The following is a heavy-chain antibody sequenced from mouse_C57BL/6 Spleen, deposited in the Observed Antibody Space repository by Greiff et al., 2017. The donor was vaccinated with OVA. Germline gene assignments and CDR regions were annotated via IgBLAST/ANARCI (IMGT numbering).Heavy chain of an antibody. Sequence: VQLQQPGAELVKPGASVKLSCKASGYTFTSYWMHWVKQRPGQGLEWIGMIHPNSGSTNYNEKFKSKATLTVDKSSSTAYMQLSSLTSEDSAVYYCASPQTAQDPFAYWGQGTLVTVSA. D-gene: IGHD3-2*02. J-gene: IGHJ3*01. CDR3: ASPQTAQDPFAY. V-gene: IGHV1-64*01. CDR1: GYTFTSYW. CDR2: IHPNSGST.